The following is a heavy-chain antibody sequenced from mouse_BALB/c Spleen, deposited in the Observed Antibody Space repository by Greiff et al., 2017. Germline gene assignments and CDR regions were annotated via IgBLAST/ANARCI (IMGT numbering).Heavy chain of an antibody. CDR3: ARSNYRYPWFAY. V-gene: IGHV1-14*01. D-gene: IGHD2-14*01. CDR1: GYTFTSYV. J-gene: IGHJ3*01. CDR2: INPYNDGT. Sequence: EVQGVESGPELVKPGASVKMSCKASGYTFTSYVMHWVKQKPGQGLEWIGYINPYNDGTKYNEKFKGKATLTSDKSSSTAYMELSSLTSEDSAVYYCARSNYRYPWFAYWGQGTLVTVSA.